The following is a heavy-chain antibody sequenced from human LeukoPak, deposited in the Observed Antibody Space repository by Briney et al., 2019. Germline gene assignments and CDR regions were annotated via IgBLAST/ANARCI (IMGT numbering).Heavy chain of an antibody. V-gene: IGHV3-23*01. CDR1: GFTFSSYG. Sequence: GGSLRLSCAASGFTFSSYGMNWVRQAPGKGLEWVSGISGDAGRTYYADSVKGRFTIYRDNSKNTLYLQMNSLRAEDTAVYYCARAGHNYYGSGSYSYWGQGTLVTVSS. D-gene: IGHD3-10*01. CDR2: ISGDAGRT. J-gene: IGHJ4*02. CDR3: ARAGHNYYGSGSYSY.